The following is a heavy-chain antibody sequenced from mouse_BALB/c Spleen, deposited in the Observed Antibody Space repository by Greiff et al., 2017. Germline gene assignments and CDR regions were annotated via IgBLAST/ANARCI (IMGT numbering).Heavy chain of an antibody. Sequence: DVQLQESGPGLVKPSQSLSLTCSVTGYSITSGYYWNWIRQFPGNKLEWMGYISYDGSNNYNPSLKNRISITRDTSKNQFFLKLNSVTTEDTATYYCASYYGSYWYFDVWGAGTTVTVSS. CDR3: ASYYGSYWYFDV. D-gene: IGHD1-1*01. J-gene: IGHJ1*01. CDR2: ISYDGSN. CDR1: GYSITSGYY. V-gene: IGHV3-6*02.